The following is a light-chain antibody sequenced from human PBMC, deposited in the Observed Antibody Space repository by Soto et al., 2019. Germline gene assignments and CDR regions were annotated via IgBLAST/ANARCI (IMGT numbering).Light chain of an antibody. CDR2: GAS. Sequence: EIVMTQSRASLSVSPGERATLSCRASQSVSSNLAWYQQKPGQAPRLLIYGASTRATGIPARFSGSGSGTEFTLTISSLQSEDFAVYYCQQYNNWPITFGQGTRLEIK. V-gene: IGKV3D-15*01. CDR3: QQYNNWPIT. CDR1: QSVSSN. J-gene: IGKJ5*01.